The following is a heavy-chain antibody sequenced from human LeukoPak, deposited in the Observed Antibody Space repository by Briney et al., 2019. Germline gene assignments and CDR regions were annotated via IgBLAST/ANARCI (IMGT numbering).Heavy chain of an antibody. CDR1: GYTFTGYY. V-gene: IGHV1-2*02. D-gene: IGHD3-22*01. J-gene: IGHJ6*02. Sequence: ASVKVSCKASGYTFTGYYMHWVRQAPGQGLEWMGWINPNSGGTNYAQKFQGRVTMTRDTSISTAYMELSRLRSDDTAVYYCARAPRPYDSSGLYYYYGMDVWGQGTTVTVSS. CDR3: ARAPRPYDSSGLYYYYGMDV. CDR2: INPNSGGT.